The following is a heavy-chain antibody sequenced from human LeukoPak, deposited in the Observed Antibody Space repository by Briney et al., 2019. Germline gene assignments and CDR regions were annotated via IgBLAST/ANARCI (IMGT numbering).Heavy chain of an antibody. CDR2: INHSGST. CDR3: ASFGAHSFDY. J-gene: IGHJ4*02. V-gene: IGHV4-34*01. Sequence: SETLSLTCAVYGGSFSGYYWSWIRQPPGKGLEWIGEINHSGSTNYNPSLKSRVTISVDTSKNQFSLKLSSVTAADTAVYYCASFGAHSFDYWGQGTLVTVSS. CDR1: GGSFSGYY. D-gene: IGHD3-10*01.